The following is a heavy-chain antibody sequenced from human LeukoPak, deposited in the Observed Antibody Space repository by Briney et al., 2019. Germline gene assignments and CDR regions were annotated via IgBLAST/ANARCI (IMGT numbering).Heavy chain of an antibody. CDR2: IWYDGSKK. CDR3: ARVLTASLDY. D-gene: IGHD5-18*01. Sequence: GRSLRLSCAASEFTFSSHGMHWVRQAPGKGLEWVAVIWYDGSKKQYADSVKGRFTVSRDNSKNTLYLQMNSLRAEDTAVYYCARVLTASLDYWGQGTLVTVSS. J-gene: IGHJ4*02. CDR1: EFTFSSHG. V-gene: IGHV3-33*01.